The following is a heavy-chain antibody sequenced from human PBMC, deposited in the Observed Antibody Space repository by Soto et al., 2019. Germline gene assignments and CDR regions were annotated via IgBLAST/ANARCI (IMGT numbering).Heavy chain of an antibody. CDR2: IYPGDSDT. CDR1: GYRFTLYL. D-gene: IGHD4-17*01. J-gene: IGHJ6*02. Sequence: GHSLKLSCAVSGYRFTLYLSGCVRPMPGKGLEWMGIIYPGDSDTRYSPSFQGQVTIAADKSISTAYLQWSSLKASDTAMYYCARRNDYGDYYYGMDGWGQGTTVTVSS. CDR3: ARRNDYGDYYYGMDG. V-gene: IGHV5-51*01.